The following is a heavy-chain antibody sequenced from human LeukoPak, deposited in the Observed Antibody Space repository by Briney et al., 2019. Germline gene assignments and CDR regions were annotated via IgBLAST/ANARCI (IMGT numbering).Heavy chain of an antibody. D-gene: IGHD3-16*01. CDR2: IWNAGTNT. CDR1: GFSFSTYG. CDR3: VGDTPPGGDFYLDY. J-gene: IGHJ4*02. V-gene: IGHV3-33*01. Sequence: GGSLRLSCAASGFSFSTYGMHWVRQAPGNGLEWVALIWNAGTNTYYADSVKGRFTISRDNSKDTLYLQMNSLRAEDTAVYYCVGDTPPGGDFYLDYWGQGTLVIVSS.